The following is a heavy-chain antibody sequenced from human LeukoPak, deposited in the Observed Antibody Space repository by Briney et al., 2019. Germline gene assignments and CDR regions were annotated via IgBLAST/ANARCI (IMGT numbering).Heavy chain of an antibody. V-gene: IGHV1-18*01. D-gene: IGHD5-18*01. CDR2: ISAYNGNT. CDR1: GYTFTIYG. J-gene: IGHJ3*02. CDR3: ARNIGLLPPVDI. Sequence: ASVKVSCKASGYTFTIYGISWVRQAPGQGIGWMGWISAYNGNTNYAQRLHGRVTMTTDTSTSTAYMELRSLRSDGTAVYYCARNIGLLPPVDIWGQGTMVTVSS.